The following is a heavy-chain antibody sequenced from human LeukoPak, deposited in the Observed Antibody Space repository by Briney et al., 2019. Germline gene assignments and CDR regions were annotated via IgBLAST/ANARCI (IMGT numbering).Heavy chain of an antibody. CDR1: GGSISSTYCY. J-gene: IGHJ5*02. CDR2: IYDSGST. Sequence: SETLSLTCTVSGGSISSTYCYWGWIRQRPGKGLEWIGSIYDSGSTHYNPSLKSRVTISVDTSKNQFSLKLSSVTAADTAGYYCARRINYDVDPWGQGTLVTVSS. D-gene: IGHD3-3*01. V-gene: IGHV4-39*01. CDR3: ARRINYDVDP.